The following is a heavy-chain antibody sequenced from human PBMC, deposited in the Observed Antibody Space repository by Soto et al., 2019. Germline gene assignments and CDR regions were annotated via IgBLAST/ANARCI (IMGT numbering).Heavy chain of an antibody. CDR1: GFTFSSYA. D-gene: IGHD3-9*01. Sequence: EVQLLESGGGLVQPGGSLRLSCAASGFTFSSYAMSWVRQAPGKGLEWVSAISGSGGSTYYADSVKGRFTISRDNSKTPLYLQMNSLRAEDTAVYYCAKDGLRYFDWLLSSDAFDIWGQGTMVTVSS. CDR3: AKDGLRYFDWLLSSDAFDI. V-gene: IGHV3-23*01. J-gene: IGHJ3*02. CDR2: ISGSGGST.